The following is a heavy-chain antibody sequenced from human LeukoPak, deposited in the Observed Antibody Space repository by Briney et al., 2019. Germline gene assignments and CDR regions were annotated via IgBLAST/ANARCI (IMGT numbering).Heavy chain of an antibody. CDR3: VRDFGGEDDF. CDR1: GFTLSSSW. D-gene: IGHD2-15*01. CDR2: MNEDGRRT. J-gene: IGHJ4*02. Sequence: GGSLRLSCAASGFTLSSSWMHWVRQVPGEGLGWVARMNEDGRRTDVAGSVRGRFTISRDIAKNTLFLQMNSLRVEDTAVYHCVRDFGGEDDFWGQGTLVAVSS. V-gene: IGHV3-74*01.